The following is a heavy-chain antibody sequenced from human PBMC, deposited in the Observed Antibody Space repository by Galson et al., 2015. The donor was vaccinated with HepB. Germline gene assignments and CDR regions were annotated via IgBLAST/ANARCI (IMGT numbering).Heavy chain of an antibody. D-gene: IGHD3-3*01. CDR2: VSGSGKTT. CDR3: ARELVTIFRTTILHSGFDI. Sequence: SLRPSCAASGFTFSDYYMNWIRQAPGKGLEWVSYVSGSGKTTSYADSVKGRFIISRDNAKRSVHLQMNSLRAEDTAVYYCARELVTIFRTTILHSGFDIWGQGTTVTVSS. J-gene: IGHJ3*02. V-gene: IGHV3-11*01. CDR1: GFTFSDYY.